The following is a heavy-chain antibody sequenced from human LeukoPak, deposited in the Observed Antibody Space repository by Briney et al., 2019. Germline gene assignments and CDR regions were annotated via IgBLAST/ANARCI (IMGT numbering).Heavy chain of an antibody. V-gene: IGHV4-59*01. CDR1: GGSISSYY. CDR3: AGITMVQGVLDY. CDR2: IYYSGST. J-gene: IGHJ4*02. Sequence: PLETLSLTCTVSGGSISSYYWSWIRQPPGKGLEWIGYIYYSGSTNYNPSLKSRVTISVDTSKNQFSLKLSSVTAADTAVYYCAGITMVQGVLDYWGQGTLVTVSS. D-gene: IGHD3-10*01.